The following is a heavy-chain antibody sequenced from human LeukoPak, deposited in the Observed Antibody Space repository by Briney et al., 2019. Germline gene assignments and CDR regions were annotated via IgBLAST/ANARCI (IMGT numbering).Heavy chain of an antibody. CDR2: ISYNGIT. CDR3: ARDRVDRFGPRFDP. Sequence: PSETLSLTCSVSGGSIRSDYWSWIRQPPGKGLEWIGYISYNGITNYNPSLKSRLTMSVDTSKSQFSLKLSSLTAADTAVYYCARDRVDRFGPRFDPWGPGTLVTVFS. D-gene: IGHD5-12*01. V-gene: IGHV4-59*01. J-gene: IGHJ5*02. CDR1: GGSIRSDY.